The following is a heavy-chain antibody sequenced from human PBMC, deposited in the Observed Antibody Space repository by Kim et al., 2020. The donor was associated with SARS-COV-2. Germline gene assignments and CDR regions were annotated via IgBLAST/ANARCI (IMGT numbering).Heavy chain of an antibody. V-gene: IGHV3-30*18. CDR3: VKEFFDL. CDR1: GFNFSSYG. J-gene: IGHJ5*02. CDR2: VSSDGSNE. Sequence: GGSLRLSCAASGFNFSSYGMHWVRQAPGKGLEWVAVVSSDGSNEYYTDSVKGRLTISRDNSKNTLYLQINTLRTEDTAVYYCVKEFFDLWGQGAMVTVSS.